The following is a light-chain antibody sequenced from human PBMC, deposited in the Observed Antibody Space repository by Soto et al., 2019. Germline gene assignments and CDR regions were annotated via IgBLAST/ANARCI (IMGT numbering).Light chain of an antibody. CDR2: GAS. J-gene: IGKJ1*01. CDR3: QQYKTWRT. CDR1: QSVSSH. V-gene: IGKV3-15*01. Sequence: EIVMTQSPGTLSVSPGARVTLSCRASQSVSSHLAWYQQKPGQAPRLLIYGASTRATGIPARFSGSASGTEFTLTISSLQSEDFALYYCQQYKTWRTFGQGTKLQIK.